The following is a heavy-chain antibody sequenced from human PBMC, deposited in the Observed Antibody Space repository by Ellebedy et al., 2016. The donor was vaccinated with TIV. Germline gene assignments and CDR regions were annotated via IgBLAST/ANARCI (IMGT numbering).Heavy chain of an antibody. D-gene: IGHD3-22*01. J-gene: IGHJ4*02. Sequence: SETLSLXXAVYGGSFSGYYWSWIRQPPGKGLEWIGEINHSGSTNYNPSLKSRVTISVDTSKNQFSLKLSSVTAADTAVYYCAGITMIVVVPYWGQGTLVTVSS. V-gene: IGHV4-34*01. CDR2: INHSGST. CDR1: GGSFSGYY. CDR3: AGITMIVVVPY.